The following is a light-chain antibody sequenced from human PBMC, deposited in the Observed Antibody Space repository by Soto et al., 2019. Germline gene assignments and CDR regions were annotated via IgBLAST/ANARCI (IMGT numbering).Light chain of an antibody. Sequence: DIQLTQSPSSLSASVGDRVTITCRASQSIRSYLNWYQQKPGKAPKLLIYAASSLQTGVSSRFSGSGSGTDFTLTISRLEPEDFAVYYCQQYGSSRTFGQGTKVYSK. CDR2: AAS. CDR1: QSIRSY. J-gene: IGKJ1*01. V-gene: IGKV1-39*01. CDR3: QQYGSSRT.